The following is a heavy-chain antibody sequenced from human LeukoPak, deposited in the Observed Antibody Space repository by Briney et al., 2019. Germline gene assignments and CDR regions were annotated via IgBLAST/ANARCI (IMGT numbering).Heavy chain of an antibody. D-gene: IGHD1-1*01. CDR3: AGTRVGDY. V-gene: IGHV3-7*01. J-gene: IGHJ4*02. CDR1: GFSLSNYW. Sequence: GGSLRLSCAASGFSLSNYWMTWVRQAPGKGLEWVANINEDGGVNYYVDSVKGRFTISRGNAKNTLYLQINSLRAEDTAVYYCAGTRVGDYWGQGTLVTVSS. CDR2: INEDGGVN.